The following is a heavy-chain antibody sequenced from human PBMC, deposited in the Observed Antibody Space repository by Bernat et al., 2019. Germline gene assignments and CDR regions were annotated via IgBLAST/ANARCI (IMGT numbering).Heavy chain of an antibody. CDR3: ASAFYCSRTSCYSYSGMDV. CDR1: GYTFTSYG. V-gene: IGHV1-18*04. CDR2: ISAYNGNT. Sequence: QVQLVQSGAEVKKPGASVKVSCKASGYTFTSYGISWVRQAPGQGLEWMGWISAYNGNTNYAQKLQGRVTMTTDTSTSTDYMELRSMRADDQAVYYCASAFYCSRTSCYSYSGMDVWGQGTTVTVSS. D-gene: IGHD2-2*01. J-gene: IGHJ6*02.